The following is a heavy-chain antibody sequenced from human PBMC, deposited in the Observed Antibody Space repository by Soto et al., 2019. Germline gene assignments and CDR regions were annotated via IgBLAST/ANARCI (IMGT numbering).Heavy chain of an antibody. J-gene: IGHJ3*02. CDR2: IWYDGSNK. CDR3: ASSSSWYAEI. Sequence: QVQLVESGGGVVQPGRSLRLSCAASGFTFSSYGMHWVRQAPGKGLEWVAVIWYDGSNKYYADSVKGRFTISRDNSKNTLYLQMNSLRAEDTAVYYCASSSSWYAEIWGQGTMLTVSS. D-gene: IGHD6-13*01. CDR1: GFTFSSYG. V-gene: IGHV3-33*01.